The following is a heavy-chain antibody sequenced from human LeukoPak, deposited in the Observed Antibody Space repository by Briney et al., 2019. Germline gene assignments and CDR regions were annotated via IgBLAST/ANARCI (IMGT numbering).Heavy chain of an antibody. J-gene: IGHJ6*02. CDR3: ARDRSGDAYYYYGMDV. CDR1: GYTFTSFD. D-gene: IGHD2-21*02. Sequence: GASVKVSCKASGYTFTSFDINWVRQATGQGPEWMGWMNPSSGDTGYAQKFQGRVTFTRDTSTNTAYMELSSLTSEDTAVYYCARDRSGDAYYYYGMDVWGQGTTVTVSS. CDR2: MNPSSGDT. V-gene: IGHV1-8*03.